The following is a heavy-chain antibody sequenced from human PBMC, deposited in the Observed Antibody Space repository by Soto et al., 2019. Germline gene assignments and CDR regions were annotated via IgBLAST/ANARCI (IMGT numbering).Heavy chain of an antibody. V-gene: IGHV4-4*02. Sequence: SETLSLTCAVSGGSISSSNCWSWVRQPPGKGLEWIGEIYHSGSTNYNPSLKSRLTMSVDTSKNQFSLKLSSVTAADTAVYYCARFYGDNDYFDHWGLGSLVTVSS. CDR1: GGSISSSNC. CDR2: IYHSGST. J-gene: IGHJ4*02. CDR3: ARFYGDNDYFDH. D-gene: IGHD4-17*01.